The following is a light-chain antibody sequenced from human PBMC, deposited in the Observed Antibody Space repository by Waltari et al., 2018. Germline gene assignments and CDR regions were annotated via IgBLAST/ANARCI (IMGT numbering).Light chain of an antibody. J-gene: IGKJ1*01. V-gene: IGKV1-5*03. CDR1: QSINGW. CDR2: RAS. CDR3: QQYSDDWT. Sequence: CRGSQSINGWLAGYEQKPGKGPNRLIYRASTLESGVPSRFSGSESGAEFTLTISSLQPDDFATYYCQQYSDDWTFGQGTKVEIK.